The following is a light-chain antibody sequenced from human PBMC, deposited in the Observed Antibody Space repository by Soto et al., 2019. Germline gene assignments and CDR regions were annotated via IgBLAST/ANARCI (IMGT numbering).Light chain of an antibody. CDR3: QKYETFSGT. Sequence: DIQMTQSPSTLSASVVDTVTGTCRASQGVSGWLAWYQQKPGEAPKLLIYDASALPRGVPSRFSGSGSGTKFTLTIASLQPDDFATYYCQKYETFSGTFGPGTKVDIK. V-gene: IGKV1-5*01. J-gene: IGKJ1*01. CDR2: DAS. CDR1: QGVSGW.